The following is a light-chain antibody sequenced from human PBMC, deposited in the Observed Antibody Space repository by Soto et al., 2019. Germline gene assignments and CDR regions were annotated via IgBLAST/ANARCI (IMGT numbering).Light chain of an antibody. V-gene: IGKV1-12*02. CDR1: QDIHTW. CDR2: GAS. J-gene: IGKJ3*01. Sequence: DIQMTQSPSSVSASVGDRVTITCRASQDIHTWLAWYQQKPGKAPNLLIYGASTLQSGVPSRFSASGSGRDFTLTSSSLQPEDFATYYCQQANSFPFAFGPGTKVDFK. CDR3: QQANSFPFA.